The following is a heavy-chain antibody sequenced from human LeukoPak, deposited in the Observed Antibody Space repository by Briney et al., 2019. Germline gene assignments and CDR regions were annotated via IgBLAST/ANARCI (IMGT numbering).Heavy chain of an antibody. V-gene: IGHV2-70*04. CDR1: GFSLSTSGMR. J-gene: IGHJ4*02. Sequence: SGPALVKPTQTLTLTCTFSGFSLSTSGMRVSWIRQPPGKALEWLARLDWDDDKFYSTSLKTRLTISEDTSKNQVVLTMTNMDPVDTATYYCVRAEYYYGSGSYYDYWGQGTLVTVSS. D-gene: IGHD3-10*01. CDR2: LDWDDDK. CDR3: VRAEYYYGSGSYYDY.